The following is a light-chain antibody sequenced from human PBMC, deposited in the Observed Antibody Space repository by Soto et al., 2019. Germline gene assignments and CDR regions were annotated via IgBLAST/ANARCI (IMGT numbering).Light chain of an antibody. V-gene: IGKV3-11*01. J-gene: IGKJ1*01. CDR3: QQRSDWPPWP. Sequence: EILMTQSPATLSVSPGEGATLSCGASQSVSNYLAWYQQKPGQAPRLLIYHASNRATGIPARFSGSGSGTDFTLTISSLEPEDFAVYYCQQRSDWPPWPFGQVNTA. CDR2: HAS. CDR1: QSVSNY.